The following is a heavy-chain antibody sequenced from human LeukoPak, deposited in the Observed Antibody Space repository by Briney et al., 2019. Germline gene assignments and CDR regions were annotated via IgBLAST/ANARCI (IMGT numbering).Heavy chain of an antibody. CDR1: GFTISSYG. CDR3: ACGDYFDY. CDR2: ISYDGSNK. J-gene: IGHJ4*02. V-gene: IGHV3-30*03. Sequence: GRSLRLSCAASGFTISSYGMHWVRQAPGKGLEWVAVISYDGSNKYYADSVKGRFTISRDNSKNTLYLQMNSLRAEDTAVYYCACGDYFDYWGQGTLVTVSS.